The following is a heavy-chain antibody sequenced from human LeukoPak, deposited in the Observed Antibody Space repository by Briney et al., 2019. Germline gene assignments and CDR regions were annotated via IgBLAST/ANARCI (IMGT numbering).Heavy chain of an antibody. CDR3: ARLGGGYYYGSGLPFDP. D-gene: IGHD3-10*01. V-gene: IGHV1-2*02. CDR1: GYTFTGYY. CDR2: INPNSGGT. Sequence: ASVKVSCKASGYTFTGYYMHWVRQAPGQGLEWMGWINPNSGGTNYAQKFQGRVAMTRDTSISTAYMELSRLRSDDTAVYYCARLGGGYYYGSGLPFDPWGQGTLVTVSS. J-gene: IGHJ5*02.